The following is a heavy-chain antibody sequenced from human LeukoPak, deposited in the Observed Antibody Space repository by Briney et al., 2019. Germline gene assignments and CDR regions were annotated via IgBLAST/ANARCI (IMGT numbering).Heavy chain of an antibody. V-gene: IGHV3-9*01. CDR3: AKDGADCSSTSCYWNYYYMDV. Sequence: GGSLRLSCAVSGFTFDDYAMHWVRQAPGKGLEWVSGISWNSGGIRYADSVKGRFTISRDNAKKSLYLQMNSLGAEDTALYYCAKDGADCSSTSCYWNYYYMDVWGKGNTVTVSS. CDR2: ISWNSGGI. CDR1: GFTFDDYA. J-gene: IGHJ6*03. D-gene: IGHD2-2*01.